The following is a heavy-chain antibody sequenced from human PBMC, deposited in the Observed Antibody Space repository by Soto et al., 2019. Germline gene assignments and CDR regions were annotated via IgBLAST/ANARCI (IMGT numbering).Heavy chain of an antibody. CDR1: GYTFTSSG. CDR2: ISAYNGNT. J-gene: IGHJ4*02. CDR3: AREDDIVVVPAAVPTVSDY. Sequence: GASVKVSCKASGYTFTSSGISWVRQAPGQGLEWMGWISAYNGNTNYAQKLQGRVTMTTDTSTSTAYMELRSLRSDDTAVYYCAREDDIVVVPAAVPTVSDYWGQGTLVTVSS. D-gene: IGHD2-2*01. V-gene: IGHV1-18*04.